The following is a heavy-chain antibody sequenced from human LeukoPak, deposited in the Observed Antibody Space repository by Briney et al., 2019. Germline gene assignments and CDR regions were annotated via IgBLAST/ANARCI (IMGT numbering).Heavy chain of an antibody. V-gene: IGHV3-23*01. Sequence: GGSLRLSCAASGFTFSSYAMSSVRQAPGKGLEWVSAISGSGGSTYYADSVKGRFTISRDNSKNTLYLQMNSLRAEDTAVYYCAKGHSSSGNYYYGMDVWGQGTAVTVSS. CDR3: AKGHSSSGNYYYGMDV. J-gene: IGHJ6*02. CDR1: GFTFSSYA. CDR2: ISGSGGST. D-gene: IGHD6-13*01.